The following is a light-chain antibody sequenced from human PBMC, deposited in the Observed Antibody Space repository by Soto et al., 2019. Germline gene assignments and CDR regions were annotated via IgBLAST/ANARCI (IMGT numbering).Light chain of an antibody. J-gene: IGLJ1*01. V-gene: IGLV2-11*01. CDR1: SSDVGAYNY. CDR3: CSYAGSSTYV. CDR2: DVS. Sequence: QSVLTQPRSVSGSPGQSVTISCTGSSSDVGAYNYVSWYQQHPDKAPKLMIYDVSQRPSGVPDRFSGSKTGYTASLTISGLQAEDEGDYYCCSYAGSSTYVFGTGTKVTVL.